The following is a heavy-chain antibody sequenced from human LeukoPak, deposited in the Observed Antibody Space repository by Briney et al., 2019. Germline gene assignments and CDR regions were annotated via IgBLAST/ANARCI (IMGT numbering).Heavy chain of an antibody. Sequence: AGSLRLSWAAAGFTLSNYGMTWVRQAQGKGLEWVSTLTDIGSTTYYADSVKGRFTISRDTSTNTLYLQMNSLRAEDTAIYFCAKGTAPNSGILDYGGQGTLVTVSS. D-gene: IGHD1-26*01. J-gene: IGHJ4*02. V-gene: IGHV3-23*01. CDR2: LTDIGSTT. CDR1: GFTLSNYG. CDR3: AKGTAPNSGILDY.